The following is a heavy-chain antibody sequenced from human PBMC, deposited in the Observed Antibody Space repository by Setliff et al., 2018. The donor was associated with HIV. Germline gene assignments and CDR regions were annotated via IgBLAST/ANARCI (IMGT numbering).Heavy chain of an antibody. CDR1: GGSMSPYY. Sequence: SETLSLTCSVSGGSMSPYYWSWIRQPAGKGLEWIGYIYTSGSTSYNPSLKSRLTISLDTSKNQFSLKLSSVTAADTAVYYCARQERYCTSADCYRYFNYWGQGTLVTVSS. CDR3: ARQERYCTSADCYRYFNY. CDR2: IYTSGST. V-gene: IGHV4-4*09. D-gene: IGHD2-2*02. J-gene: IGHJ4*02.